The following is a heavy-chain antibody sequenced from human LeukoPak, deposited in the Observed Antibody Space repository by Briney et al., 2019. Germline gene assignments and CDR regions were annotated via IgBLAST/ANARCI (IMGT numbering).Heavy chain of an antibody. J-gene: IGHJ5*02. CDR2: ISAYNGNT. CDR1: GYTSTSYG. Sequence: GASVKVSCKASGYTSTSYGISWVQQAPGQGFEWMGWISAYNGNTNYAQKLQGRVTMTTDTSTSTAYMELRSLRSDDTAVYYCYGYCSSTSCSSWFDPWGQGTLVTVSS. V-gene: IGHV1-18*04. D-gene: IGHD2-2*03. CDR3: YGYCSSTSCSSWFDP.